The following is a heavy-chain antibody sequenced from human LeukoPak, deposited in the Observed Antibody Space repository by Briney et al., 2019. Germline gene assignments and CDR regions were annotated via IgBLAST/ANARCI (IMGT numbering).Heavy chain of an antibody. J-gene: IGHJ4*02. CDR3: ARHFGALQWLAFDC. CDR1: GGSISSYY. CDR2: IYYSGST. Sequence: SETLSLTCTVSGGSISSYYWSWIRQPPGKGLEWIGYIYYSGSTNYNPSLKSRVTISVDTSKNQFSLKLSSVTAADTAVYYCARHFGALQWLAFDCWGQGTLVTVSS. D-gene: IGHD6-19*01. V-gene: IGHV4-59*08.